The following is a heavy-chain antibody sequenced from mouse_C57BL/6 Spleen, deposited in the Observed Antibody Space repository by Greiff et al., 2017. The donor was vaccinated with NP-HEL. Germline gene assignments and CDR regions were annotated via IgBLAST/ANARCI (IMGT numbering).Heavy chain of an antibody. CDR3: ARHEDDYSNSCYYAMDY. Sequence: VQLQQSGAELVKPGASVKLSCKASGYTFTEYTIHWVKQRSGQGLEWIGWFYPGSGSIKYNEKFKDKATLTADKSSSTVYMELSRLTSEDSAVYFCARHEDDYSNSCYYAMDYWDQGTSVTVSS. J-gene: IGHJ4*01. CDR2: FYPGSGSI. V-gene: IGHV1-62-2*01. CDR1: GYTFTEYT. D-gene: IGHD2-5*01.